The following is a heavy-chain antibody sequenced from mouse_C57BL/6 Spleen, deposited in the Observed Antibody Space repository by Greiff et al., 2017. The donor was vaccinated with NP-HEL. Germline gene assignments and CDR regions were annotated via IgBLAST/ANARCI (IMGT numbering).Heavy chain of an antibody. V-gene: IGHV1-18*01. J-gene: IGHJ1*03. CDR3: ARAKRYFDV. Sequence: EVQLQQSGPELVKPGASVKIPCKAYGYTFTDYNMDWVKQSHGKSLEWIGDINPNNGGTIYNQKFKGKATLTVDKSSSTAYMELRSLTSEDTAVYYCARAKRYFDVWGTGTTVTVSS. CDR1: GYTFTDYN. CDR2: INPNNGGT.